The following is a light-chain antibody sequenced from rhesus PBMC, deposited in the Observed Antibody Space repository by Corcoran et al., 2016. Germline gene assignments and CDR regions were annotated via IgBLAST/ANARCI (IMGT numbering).Light chain of an antibody. CDR2: RAS. V-gene: IGKV1-69*01. J-gene: IGKJ4*01. Sequence: DIQMTQSPSSLSASVGDRVTITCRASQGISNWWAWYQQKPGKAPKLLIYRASNLETGVPSRFRGRRSGTDFTLTISSLQPEDIATYYCQQHDSSPLTFGGGTKVEIK. CDR1: QGISNW. CDR3: QQHDSSPLT.